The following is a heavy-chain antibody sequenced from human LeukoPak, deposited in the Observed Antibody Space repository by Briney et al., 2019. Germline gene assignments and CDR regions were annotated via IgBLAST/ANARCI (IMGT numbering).Heavy chain of an antibody. CDR1: GFTFSSYW. CDR2: IKKDGSEK. D-gene: IGHD6-6*01. CDR3: ARKGSSSWNFDY. V-gene: IGHV3-7*01. Sequence: GGSLRLSCAASGFTFSSYWMSWVRQAPGKGREWGANIKKDGSEKYYVYSVKGRFTISTDNAKNSLYLQMNSLRAEDTAVYYCARKGSSSWNFDYWGQGTLVTVSS. J-gene: IGHJ4*02.